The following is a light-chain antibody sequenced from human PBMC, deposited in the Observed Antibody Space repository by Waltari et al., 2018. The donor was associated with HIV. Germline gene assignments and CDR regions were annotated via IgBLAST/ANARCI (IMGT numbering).Light chain of an antibody. CDR1: YSNIGAGFD. J-gene: IGLJ3*02. CDR3: QSYDRTLSAWL. V-gene: IGLV1-40*01. Sequence: QSVLTQPPSMTGAPGQRVTISCSGTYSNIGAGFDVHWYQQFPGAAPKIIIFASRLRTSGVPDRYSASKSGTSASLVITGLRTVYEATYHCQSYDRTLSAWLFGGGTKLTVL. CDR2: ASR.